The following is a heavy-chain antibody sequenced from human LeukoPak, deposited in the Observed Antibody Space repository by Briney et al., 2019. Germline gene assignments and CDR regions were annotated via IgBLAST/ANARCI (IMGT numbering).Heavy chain of an antibody. CDR2: TAPGGNT. Sequence: KPSETLSLTCTVSGYSISSGYYWGWIRQPPRKGLEWIGSTAPGGNTYYNPSLKSRVAISVDTSKNQFSLRLISVTATDTAVYYCARGGSGWPFDHWGQGTLVTVSS. CDR3: ARGGSGWPFDH. D-gene: IGHD6-19*01. J-gene: IGHJ4*02. V-gene: IGHV4-38-2*02. CDR1: GYSISSGYY.